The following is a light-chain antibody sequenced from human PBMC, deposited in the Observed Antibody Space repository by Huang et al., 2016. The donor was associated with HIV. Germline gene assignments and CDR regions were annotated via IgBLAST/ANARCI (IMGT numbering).Light chain of an antibody. Sequence: DIQMTQSPSTLSASVGDRVTITCRASQSISTWLAWYPQKPGKAPKLLIYDASSLESGVPSRFSGSGSGTEFTLTISSLQPDNFATYYCQQYNSYGYTFGQGTKLEIK. CDR2: DAS. CDR3: QQYNSYGYT. V-gene: IGKV1-5*01. J-gene: IGKJ2*01. CDR1: QSISTW.